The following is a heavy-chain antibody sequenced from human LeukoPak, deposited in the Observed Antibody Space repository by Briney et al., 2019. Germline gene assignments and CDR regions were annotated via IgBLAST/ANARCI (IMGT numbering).Heavy chain of an antibody. CDR2: INWNGGST. Sequence: GGSLRLSCAASGFTFSSYAMSWVRQAPGKGLEWVSGINWNGGSTGYADSVEGRFTISRDNAKNSQYLQMNSLSVEDTALYYCARAQTYGDFRLLLDYWGQGTLVTVSS. J-gene: IGHJ4*02. CDR3: ARAQTYGDFRLLLDY. V-gene: IGHV3-20*04. CDR1: GFTFSSYA. D-gene: IGHD4-17*01.